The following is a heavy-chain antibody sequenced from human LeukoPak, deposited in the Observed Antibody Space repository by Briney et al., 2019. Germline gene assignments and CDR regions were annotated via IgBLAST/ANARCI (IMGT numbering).Heavy chain of an antibody. CDR2: ISSSSSYI. CDR3: ARTGVVAATVDY. D-gene: IGHD2-15*01. V-gene: IGHV3-21*01. J-gene: IGHJ4*02. CDR1: GFTFSSYS. Sequence: GSLRLSCAASGFTFSSYSMNWVRPAPGKGLEWVSSISSSSSYIYYADSVKGRFTISRDNAKNSLYLQMSSLRAEDTAVYYCARTGVVAATVDYWGQGTLVTVSS.